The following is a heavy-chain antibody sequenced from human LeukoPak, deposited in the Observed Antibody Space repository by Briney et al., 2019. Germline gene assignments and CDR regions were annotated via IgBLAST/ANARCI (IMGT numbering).Heavy chain of an antibody. CDR3: ARDESRENRY. J-gene: IGHJ4*02. CDR2: ISSSSSYI. D-gene: IGHD2/OR15-2a*01. CDR1: GFTFSSYS. V-gene: IGHV3-21*01. Sequence: GGSLRLSCAASGFTFSSYSMNWVRQAPGKGLEWVSSISSSSSYIYYADSVKGRFTLSRDNAKNSLYLQMNRLRAEDTAVYYCARDESRENRYWGQGTLVTVSS.